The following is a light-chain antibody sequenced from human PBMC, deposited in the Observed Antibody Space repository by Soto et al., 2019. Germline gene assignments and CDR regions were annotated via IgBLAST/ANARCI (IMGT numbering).Light chain of an antibody. CDR1: QSVSNN. Sequence: EIVMTQSPATLSVSPGERATLSCRASQSVSNNLAWYQQQPGQAPRLLIYGASTTASGIPARFSGSESGTEFTLTISSLQSEDFAVYYCLHYNDWPRWTFGQGTKVEVK. CDR2: GAS. J-gene: IGKJ1*01. V-gene: IGKV3-15*01. CDR3: LHYNDWPRWT.